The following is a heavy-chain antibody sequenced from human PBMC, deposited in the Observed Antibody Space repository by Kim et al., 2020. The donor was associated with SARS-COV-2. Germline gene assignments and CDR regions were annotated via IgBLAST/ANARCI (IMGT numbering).Heavy chain of an antibody. Sequence: GGSLRLSCAASGFTFGDYAMHWVRQAPGKGLEWVSGISWNSGSIGYADSVKGRFTISRDNAKNSLYLQMNSLRAEDTALYYCAKDIGYNWNYVGAEGFGDYWGQGTLVTVSS. CDR3: AKDIGYNWNYVGAEGFGDY. CDR2: ISWNSGSI. J-gene: IGHJ4*02. V-gene: IGHV3-9*01. CDR1: GFTFGDYA. D-gene: IGHD1-7*01.